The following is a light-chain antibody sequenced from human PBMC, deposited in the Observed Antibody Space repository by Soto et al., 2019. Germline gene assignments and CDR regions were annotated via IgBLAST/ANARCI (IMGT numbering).Light chain of an antibody. CDR1: QSVSIY. J-gene: IGKJ3*01. CDR3: QQRSNWLT. Sequence: ELVLTQSPATLSLSPGEIATLSCRATQSVSIYLAWYQQKPCQAPRLLIYDASNTAAGIPARFSGSGSGTDFTLTISSLEPEDFGAYYCQQRSNWLTFGPGTKVDIK. V-gene: IGKV3-11*01. CDR2: DAS.